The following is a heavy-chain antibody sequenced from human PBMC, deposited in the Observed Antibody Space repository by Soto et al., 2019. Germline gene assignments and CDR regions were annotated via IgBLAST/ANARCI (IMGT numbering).Heavy chain of an antibody. CDR2: IYHSGST. J-gene: IGHJ6*02. D-gene: IGHD2-15*01. V-gene: IGHV4-30-2*01. Sequence: NPSETLSLTCAVSGGSISSGGYSWSWIRQPPGKGLEWIGYIYHSGSTYYNPSLKSRVTISVDRSKNQFSLKLSSVTAADTAVYYCAREGISYYYGMDVWGQGTTVTVSS. CDR3: AREGISYYYGMDV. CDR1: GGSISSGGYS.